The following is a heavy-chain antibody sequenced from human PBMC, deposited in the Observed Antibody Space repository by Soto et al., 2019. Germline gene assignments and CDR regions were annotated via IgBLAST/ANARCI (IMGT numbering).Heavy chain of an antibody. J-gene: IGHJ6*02. V-gene: IGHV4-4*02. CDR1: GGSIISSNW. CDR2: IYHSGST. CDR3: ARVYSGYCSSTSCYGVGGYYYYGMDV. D-gene: IGHD2-2*01. Sequence: SETLSLTCAVSGGSIISSNWWSLVRQPPGKGLEWIGEIYHSGSTNYNPSLKSRVTISVDKSKNQYSLKLSSVTAADTAVYYCARVYSGYCSSTSCYGVGGYYYYGMDVWGQGTTVTVSS.